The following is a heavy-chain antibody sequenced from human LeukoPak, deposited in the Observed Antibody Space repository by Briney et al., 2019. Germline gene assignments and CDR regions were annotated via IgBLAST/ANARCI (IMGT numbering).Heavy chain of an antibody. CDR2: IKEDGSEK. CDR3: ARDYGGWAY. J-gene: IGHJ4*02. D-gene: IGHD4-23*01. V-gene: IGHV3-7*01. Sequence: GRSLRLSCAASGFTFSSYAMHWVRQAPGKGPEWVANIKEDGSEKYYVDSVKGRFTISRDNAKNSLYLQMNSLRAEDTAVYYCARDYGGWAYWGQGTLVIVSS. CDR1: GFTFSSYA.